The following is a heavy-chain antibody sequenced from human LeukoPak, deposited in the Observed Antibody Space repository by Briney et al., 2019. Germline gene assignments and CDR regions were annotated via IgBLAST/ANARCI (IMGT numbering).Heavy chain of an antibody. CDR2: ISYHGSNK. J-gene: IGHJ4*02. CDR1: GFTFSSCG. Sequence: GGSLRLPCAASGFTFSSCGMHWVRQAPGKGLEWVAVISYHGSNKYYADSVKGRFTISRDNSKNTLYLQMNSLRAEDTAMYYCAKGHSSGWYYFDYWGQGTLVTVSS. V-gene: IGHV3-30*18. CDR3: AKGHSSGWYYFDY. D-gene: IGHD6-19*01.